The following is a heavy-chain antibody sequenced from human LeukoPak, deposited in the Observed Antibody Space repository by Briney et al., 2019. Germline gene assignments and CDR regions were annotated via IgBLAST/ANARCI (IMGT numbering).Heavy chain of an antibody. J-gene: IGHJ5*02. CDR2: IIPIFGTA. V-gene: IGHV1-69*13. Sequence: GASVKVSCKASGGTFSSYAISWVRQAPGQGLEWMGGIIPIFGTANYAQKFQGRVTITADESTSTAYMELSSLRSEDTAVYYCARCRRAKGNWFDPWGQGTLVTVSS. CDR1: GGTFSSYA. D-gene: IGHD1-26*01. CDR3: ARCRRAKGNWFDP.